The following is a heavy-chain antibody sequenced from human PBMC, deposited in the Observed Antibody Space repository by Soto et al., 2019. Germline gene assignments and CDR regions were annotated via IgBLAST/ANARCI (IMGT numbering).Heavy chain of an antibody. V-gene: IGHV5-51*01. Sequence: GESLKISCKGSGYSFTNYWIGWVRQMPGKGLEWMGIIYPGDSNTRYSPSFQGQVTIAADKSISTAYLQWSSLKASDTAMYYCARQGYCSSTACYTVDYWGQGTLVTVSS. CDR1: GYSFTNYW. D-gene: IGHD2-2*02. CDR2: IYPGDSNT. CDR3: ARQGYCSSTACYTVDY. J-gene: IGHJ4*02.